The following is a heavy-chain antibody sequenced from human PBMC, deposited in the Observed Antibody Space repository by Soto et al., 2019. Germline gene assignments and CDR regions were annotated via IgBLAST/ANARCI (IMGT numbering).Heavy chain of an antibody. CDR3: AKDEGWNDVPSRAFDI. D-gene: IGHD1-1*01. V-gene: IGHV3-23*01. CDR2: ISVSGGST. CDR1: GFTFSSYT. Sequence: PGGSLRLSCAASGFTFSSYTMSWVRQAPGKGLEWVSAISVSGGSTYFADSVKGRFTFSRDNSKNSLYLQMNSLRAEDTAVFYCAKDEGWNDVPSRAFDIWGQGTMVTVSS. J-gene: IGHJ3*02.